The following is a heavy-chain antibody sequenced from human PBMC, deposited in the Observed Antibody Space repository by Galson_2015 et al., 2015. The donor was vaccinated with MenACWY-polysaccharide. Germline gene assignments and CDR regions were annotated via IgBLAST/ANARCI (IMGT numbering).Heavy chain of an antibody. Sequence: SVKVSCKASGYTFTSYGISWVRQAPGQGLEWMGWISAYDGNTNYAQKLQGRVTMTTDTSTSTAYMELRSLRSDDTAVYYCAREKGDYYDSSGYSDYWGQGTLVTVSS. D-gene: IGHD3-22*01. CDR1: GYTFTSYG. V-gene: IGHV1-18*01. J-gene: IGHJ4*02. CDR3: AREKGDYYDSSGYSDY. CDR2: ISAYDGNT.